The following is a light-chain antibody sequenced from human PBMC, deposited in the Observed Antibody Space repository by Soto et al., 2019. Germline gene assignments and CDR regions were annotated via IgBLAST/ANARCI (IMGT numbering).Light chain of an antibody. V-gene: IGLV2-14*03. CDR3: SSYTTSRTYV. Sequence: QSALTQPASVSGSPGQSITISCTGTSSDVGRYDYVSWYQQHPGKAPKLLIYDVSNRPSGVSNRFSGSKSGNTASLTISGLQAEDEAEYYCSSYTTSRTYVFGTGTKLT. CDR1: SSDVGRYDY. J-gene: IGLJ1*01. CDR2: DVS.